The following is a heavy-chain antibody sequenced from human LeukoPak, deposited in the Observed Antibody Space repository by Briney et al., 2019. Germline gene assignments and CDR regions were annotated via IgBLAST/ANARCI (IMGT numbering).Heavy chain of an antibody. CDR1: GYTLTDYY. Sequence: GASVKVSCKASGYTLTDYYIHWVRLAPGQGLEWMGWINPKNGDTKYAQKFQSRVTMTRDTSISTAYMELSKLTSDDTAVYYCARGDPGNGYNKDPYWGQGTLVTVSS. CDR2: INPKNGDT. J-gene: IGHJ4*02. D-gene: IGHD5-24*01. V-gene: IGHV1-2*02. CDR3: ARGDPGNGYNKDPY.